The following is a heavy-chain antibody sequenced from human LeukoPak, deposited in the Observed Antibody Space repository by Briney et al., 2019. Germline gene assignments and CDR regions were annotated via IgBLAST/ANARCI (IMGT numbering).Heavy chain of an antibody. D-gene: IGHD6-19*01. J-gene: IGHJ4*02. CDR1: GYTFTSYA. CDR3: ARVSDDSGWNFDY. Sequence: ASVKVSCKASGYTFTSYAVHWVRQAPGQRLEWMGWINAGTGNRKYSQKFQDRVTITRETSATTAYMELSSLTSEDTADYYCARVSDDSGWNFDYWGQGTLVTVSS. V-gene: IGHV1-3*01. CDR2: INAGTGNR.